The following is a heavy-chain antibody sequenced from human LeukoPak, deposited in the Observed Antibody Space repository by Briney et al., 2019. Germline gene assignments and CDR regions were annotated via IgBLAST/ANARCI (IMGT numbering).Heavy chain of an antibody. CDR1: GYTFTSYH. CDR3: ARGTSPWELLHY. D-gene: IGHD1-26*01. Sequence: ASVKVSCKASGYTFTSYHMHWVRQAPGQGLEWMGIINPSGGSTSYAQKFQGRVSMTRDTSTSTAYMELRSLRSDDTAVYYCARGTSPWELLHYWGQGTLVTVSS. V-gene: IGHV1-46*01. J-gene: IGHJ4*02. CDR2: INPSGGST.